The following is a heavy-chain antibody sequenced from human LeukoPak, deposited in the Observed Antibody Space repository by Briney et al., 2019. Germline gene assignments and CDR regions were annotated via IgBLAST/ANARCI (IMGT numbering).Heavy chain of an antibody. D-gene: IGHD6-19*01. CDR2: INHSGST. V-gene: IGHV4-34*01. Sequence: SSETLSLTCAVYGGSFSGYYWSWIRQPPGKGLEWIGEINHSGSTNYNPSLKSRVTISVDTSKNQFSLKLSSVTAADTAVYYCARLRTPYSSGWYTAYFDLWGRGTLVTVSS. CDR1: GGSFSGYY. J-gene: IGHJ2*01. CDR3: ARLRTPYSSGWYTAYFDL.